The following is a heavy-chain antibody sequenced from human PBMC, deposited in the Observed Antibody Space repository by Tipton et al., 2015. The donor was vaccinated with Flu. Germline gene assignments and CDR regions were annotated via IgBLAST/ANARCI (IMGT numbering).Heavy chain of an antibody. CDR2: INHSGTT. D-gene: IGHD6-13*01. J-gene: IGHJ3*02. V-gene: IGHV4-34*01. CDR3: AKVSSSWYEDPAFDI. Sequence: TLSLTCAVYGGSFSGYYWSWIRQPPGKGLEWIGEINHSGTTNYSPSLKSRVTISVDTSKNQFSLNLRSVTAADTAVYYCAKVSSSWYEDPAFDIWGQGTMVTVSS. CDR1: GGSFSGYY.